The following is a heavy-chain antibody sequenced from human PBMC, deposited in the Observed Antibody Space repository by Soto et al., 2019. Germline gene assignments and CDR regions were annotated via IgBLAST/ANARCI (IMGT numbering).Heavy chain of an antibody. J-gene: IGHJ4*02. Sequence: GGSLRLSCAASGFTFSSYVMSWVRQAPGKGLEWVSAISGSGGSTYYADSVKGRFTIFRDNSKNTLYLQMNSLRAEDTAVYYCAKVLSLRYFDAFDYWGQGTLVTVSS. CDR1: GFTFSSYV. CDR3: AKVLSLRYFDAFDY. CDR2: ISGSGGST. D-gene: IGHD3-9*01. V-gene: IGHV3-23*01.